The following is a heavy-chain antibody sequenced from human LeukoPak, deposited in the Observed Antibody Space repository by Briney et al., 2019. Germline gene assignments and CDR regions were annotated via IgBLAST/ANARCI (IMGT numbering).Heavy chain of an antibody. CDR2: IKQDGSEK. D-gene: IGHD6-13*01. V-gene: IGHV3-7*01. J-gene: IGHJ4*02. Sequence: PGGSLRPSCAASGFTFSSYGMSWVRQAPGKGLEWVANIKQDGSEKYYVDSVKGRFTISRDNAKNSLYLQMNSLRAEDTAVYYCARLRWFDYWGQGTLVTVSS. CDR1: GFTFSSYG. CDR3: ARLRWFDY.